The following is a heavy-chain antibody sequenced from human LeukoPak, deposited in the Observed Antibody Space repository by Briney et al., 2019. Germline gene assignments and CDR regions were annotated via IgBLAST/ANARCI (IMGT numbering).Heavy chain of an antibody. Sequence: SETLSLTCAVYGGSFSGYYWSWIRQPPGKGLEWIGEINHSGSTNYNPSLKSRVTISVDTSKNQFSLKLSSVTAADTAVYYCARGSMAPAYWGQGTLVTVSS. CDR3: ARGSMAPAY. CDR1: GGSFSGYY. V-gene: IGHV4-34*01. D-gene: IGHD2/OR15-2a*01. CDR2: INHSGST. J-gene: IGHJ4*02.